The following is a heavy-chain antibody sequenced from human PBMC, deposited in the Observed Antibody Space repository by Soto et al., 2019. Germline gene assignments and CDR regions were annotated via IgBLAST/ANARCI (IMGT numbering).Heavy chain of an antibody. D-gene: IGHD7-27*01. CDR2: IYYSGST. CDR3: AREHTLGLGFAY. J-gene: IGHJ4*02. Sequence: SETLSLTCTGAGGSISSVGYYWSWIRQHPGKGLEWIGYIYYSGSTYYNPSLKSRVTISVDTSKNQFSLKLSSVTAADTAVYYCAREHTLGLGFAYWGQGTLVTGSS. CDR1: GGSISSVGYY. V-gene: IGHV4-31*03.